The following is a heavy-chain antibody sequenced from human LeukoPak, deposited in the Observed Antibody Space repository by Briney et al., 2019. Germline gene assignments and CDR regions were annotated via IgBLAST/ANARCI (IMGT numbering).Heavy chain of an antibody. V-gene: IGHV4-4*02. CDR1: GASISSSNW. CDR2: IYHSGTT. CDR3: AREYSWYYFDY. Sequence: SGTLSLTCAVSGASISSSNWWSWVRQPPGKGLEWIGEIYHSGTTNYNPSLKGRVTISVDKSKNQLSLKLSSVTAADTAVYYCAREYSWYYFDYWGQGTLVTVSP. D-gene: IGHD2-15*01. J-gene: IGHJ4*02.